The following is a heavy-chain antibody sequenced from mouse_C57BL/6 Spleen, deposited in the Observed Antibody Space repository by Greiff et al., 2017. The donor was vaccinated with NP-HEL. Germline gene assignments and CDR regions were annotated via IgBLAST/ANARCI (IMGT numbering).Heavy chain of an antibody. Sequence: EVKLVESGGGLVQPGESLKLSCESNEYEFPSHDMSWVRKTPEKRLELVAAINSDGGSTYYPDTMERRFIISRDNTKKTLYLQMSSLRSEDTALYYCARRAYYDGSSFYWYFDVWGTGTTVTVSS. CDR1: EYEFPSHD. V-gene: IGHV5-2*01. CDR3: ARRAYYDGSSFYWYFDV. CDR2: INSDGGST. J-gene: IGHJ1*03. D-gene: IGHD1-1*01.